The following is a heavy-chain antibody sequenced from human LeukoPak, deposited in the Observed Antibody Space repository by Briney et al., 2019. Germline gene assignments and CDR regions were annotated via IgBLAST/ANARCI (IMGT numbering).Heavy chain of an antibody. J-gene: IGHJ4*02. Sequence: GGSLRVSCAASGFTFSSSAMSWVRQAPGKGLEWVSAIGRSGGSTYYAASVRGRFTISRDTSRSTLYLQMNSLRAEDAAVYYCAKAPVTSCRGAFCYPFDYWGQGTLVTVSS. CDR1: GFTFSSSA. CDR3: AKAPVTSCRGAFCYPFDY. CDR2: IGRSGGST. D-gene: IGHD2-15*01. V-gene: IGHV3-23*01.